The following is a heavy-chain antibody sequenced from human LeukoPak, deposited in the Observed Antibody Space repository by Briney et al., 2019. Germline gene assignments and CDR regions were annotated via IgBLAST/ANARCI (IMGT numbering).Heavy chain of an antibody. CDR1: GFTFSGYT. D-gene: IGHD3-10*01. CDR3: APYYYGSGSYSYGLDV. CDR2: ISSSSYI. J-gene: IGHJ6*02. Sequence: GGSLRLSCAASGFTFSGYTMNWVRQAPGKGLEWVSSISSSSYIYYADSVKGRFTISRDNAKNSLYLQMNSLRAEDTTVYYCAPYYYGSGSYSYGLDVWGQGTTVTVSS. V-gene: IGHV3-21*01.